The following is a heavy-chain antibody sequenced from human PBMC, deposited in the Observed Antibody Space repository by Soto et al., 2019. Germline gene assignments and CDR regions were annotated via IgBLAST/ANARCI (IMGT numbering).Heavy chain of an antibody. J-gene: IGHJ6*03. CDR2: INHSGST. V-gene: IGHV4-34*01. D-gene: IGHD2-2*01. Sequence: SETLSLTCAVYGGSFSGYYWSWIRQPPGKGLEWIGEINHSGSTNYNPSLKSRVTISVDTSKNQFSLKLSSVTAADTAVYYCARAGEDVVLPASKNDYHYFKAFWGKGSRITVYS. CDR1: GGSFSGYY. CDR3: ARAGEDVVLPASKNDYHYFKAF.